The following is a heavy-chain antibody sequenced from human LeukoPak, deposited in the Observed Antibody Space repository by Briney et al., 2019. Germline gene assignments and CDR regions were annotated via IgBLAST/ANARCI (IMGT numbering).Heavy chain of an antibody. CDR2: ISSSSTYK. CDR1: GGTFSSYA. Sequence: SCKASGGTFSSYAISWVRQAPGKGLEWVASISSSSTYKYYADSVKGRFTISRDNAKNSLYLQVNTLRAEDTAVYYCARDLTAVTTAYFHHWGQGTLVTVSS. V-gene: IGHV3-21*01. CDR3: ARDLTAVTTAYFHH. D-gene: IGHD4-17*01. J-gene: IGHJ1*01.